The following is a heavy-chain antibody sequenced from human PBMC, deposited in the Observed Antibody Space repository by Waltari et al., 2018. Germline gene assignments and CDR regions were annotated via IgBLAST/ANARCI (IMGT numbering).Heavy chain of an antibody. D-gene: IGHD6-19*01. J-gene: IGHJ4*02. CDR3: ARHESDIAVAGADY. CDR2: IYYSGST. V-gene: IGHV4-39*01. CDR1: GGSISSRSYY. Sequence: QLQLQESGPGLVKPSETLSLTCTVSGGSISSRSYYWGWIRQPPGKGLEWIGSIYYSGSTYYNPSLKSRVTISVDTSKNQFSLKLSSVTAADTAVYYCARHESDIAVAGADYWGQGTLVTVSS.